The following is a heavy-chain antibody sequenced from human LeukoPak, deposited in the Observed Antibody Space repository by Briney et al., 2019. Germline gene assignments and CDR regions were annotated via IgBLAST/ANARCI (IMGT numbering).Heavy chain of an antibody. D-gene: IGHD2-2*02. CDR3: ARAYCSSTSCHMAY. J-gene: IGHJ4*02. CDR1: GFTLSSYA. CDR2: ISSNGGST. Sequence: PGGSLRLSCAASGFTLSSYAMSWVRQAPGKGLEYVSAISSNGGSTYYANSVKGRFTISRDNSKNTLYLQMGSLRAEDMAVYYCARAYCSSTSCHMAYWGQGTLVTVSS. V-gene: IGHV3-64*01.